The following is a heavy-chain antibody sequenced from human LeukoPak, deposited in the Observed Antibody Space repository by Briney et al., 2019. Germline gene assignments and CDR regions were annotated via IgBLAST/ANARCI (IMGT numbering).Heavy chain of an antibody. J-gene: IGHJ4*02. CDR2: ISSSGSTI. V-gene: IGHV3-48*04. D-gene: IGHD3-22*01. CDR1: GFTFSSYS. CDR3: ARTYYDSSGHRNFDY. Sequence: GRSLRLSCAASGFTFSSYSMNWVRQAPGKGLEWVSYISSSGSTIYYADSVKGRFTISRDNAKNSLYLQMNSLRAEDTAVYYCARTYYDSSGHRNFDYWGQGTLVTVSS.